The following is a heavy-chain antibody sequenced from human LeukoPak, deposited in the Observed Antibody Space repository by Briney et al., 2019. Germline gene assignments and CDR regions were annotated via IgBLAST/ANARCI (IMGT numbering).Heavy chain of an antibody. CDR1: GYTFTGYY. CDR2: INPNSGGT. J-gene: IGHJ3*02. V-gene: IGHV1-2*04. Sequence: ASVKVSCKASGYTFTGYYMHWVRQAPGQGLEWMGWINPNSGGTNYAQKFQGWVTMTRDTSISTAYMELSRLRSDDTAVYYCARANDILTGTRVYGAFDIWGQGTMVTVSS. D-gene: IGHD3-9*01. CDR3: ARANDILTGTRVYGAFDI.